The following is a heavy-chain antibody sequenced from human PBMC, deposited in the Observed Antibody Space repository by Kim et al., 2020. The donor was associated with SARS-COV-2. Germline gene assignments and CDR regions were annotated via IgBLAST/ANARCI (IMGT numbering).Heavy chain of an antibody. CDR1: GGSFSDYY. D-gene: IGHD2-21*01. CDR3: ARGVITGYYLYYMDA. CDR2: INHSGSA. Sequence: SETLSLTCAVYGGSFSDYYWSWIRQPPGKGLEWIGEINHSGSANYNPSLKSRVTISVDTSKNHFSLKVISVTAADTAVYFCARGVITGYYLYYMDAWGKGTTVTVSS. J-gene: IGHJ6*03. V-gene: IGHV4-34*01.